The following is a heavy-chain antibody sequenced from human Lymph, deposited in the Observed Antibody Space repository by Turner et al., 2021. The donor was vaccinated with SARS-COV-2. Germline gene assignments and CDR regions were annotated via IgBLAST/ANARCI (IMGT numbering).Heavy chain of an antibody. CDR3: ARDTRGDYSYYYDGMDV. CDR1: GYIFTGYY. J-gene: IGHJ6*02. CDR2: INPNRGGT. V-gene: IGHV1-2*02. D-gene: IGHD4-17*01. Sequence: QVQLVQSGAEVKRPGASVKVSCKASGYIFTGYYMHWVRQAPGQGLEWMGWINPNRGGTNYAQKFQGRVTMTRDTSISTAYMEVSRLRSDDTAVYYCARDTRGDYSYYYDGMDVWGQGTTVTVSS.